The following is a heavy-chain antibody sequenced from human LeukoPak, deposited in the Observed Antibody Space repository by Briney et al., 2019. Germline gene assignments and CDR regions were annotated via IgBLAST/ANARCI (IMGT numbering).Heavy chain of an antibody. CDR1: GGSISSGDCY. CDR3: ARLHLDYLDY. Sequence: SETLSLTCTVSGGSISSGDCYWSWIRQTPGKGLEWIGYIYYSGSTYYNPSLKRRLTISMDTSKNQFSLKLTSVTAADTAVYYCARLHLDYLDYWGQGAVVTVSS. J-gene: IGHJ4*02. V-gene: IGHV4-30-4*01. CDR2: IYYSGST.